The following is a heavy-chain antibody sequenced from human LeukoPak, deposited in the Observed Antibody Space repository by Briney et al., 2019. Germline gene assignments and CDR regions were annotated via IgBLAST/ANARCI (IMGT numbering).Heavy chain of an antibody. CDR2: INPNSGGT. J-gene: IGHJ4*02. CDR3: ARAFVDTAMVTIFDY. D-gene: IGHD5-18*01. V-gene: IGHV1-2*02. Sequence: ASVKVSCKASGYAFTGYYMHWVRQAPGQGLEWMGWINPNSGGTNYAQKFQGRVTMTRDTSISTAYMELSRLRSDDTAVYYCARAFVDTAMVTIFDYWGQGTLVTVSS. CDR1: GYAFTGYY.